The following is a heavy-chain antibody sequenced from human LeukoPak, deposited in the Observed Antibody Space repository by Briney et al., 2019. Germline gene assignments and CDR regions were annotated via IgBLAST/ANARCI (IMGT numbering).Heavy chain of an antibody. CDR3: ARDGTENFTMVRGVTLDY. CDR2: INPSGGST. J-gene: IGHJ4*02. Sequence: ASVTVSCKASGYTFTSYYMHWVRQAPGQGLEWMGIINPSGGSTSYAQKFQGRVTMTRDTSTSTVYMELSSLRSEDTAVYYCARDGTENFTMVRGVTLDYWGQGTLVTVSS. D-gene: IGHD3-10*01. V-gene: IGHV1-46*01. CDR1: GYTFTSYY.